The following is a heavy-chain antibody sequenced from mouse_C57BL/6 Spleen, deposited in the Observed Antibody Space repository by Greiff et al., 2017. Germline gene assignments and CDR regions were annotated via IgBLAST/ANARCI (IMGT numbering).Heavy chain of an antibody. CDR3: ARGGTVVGGYFDY. CDR2: IDPSDSET. J-gene: IGHJ2*01. CDR1: GYTFTSYW. Sequence: VQLQQPGAELVRPGSSVKLSCKASGYTFTSYWMHWVKQRPIQGLEWIGNIDPSDSETHYNQKFKDKATLTVDKSSSTAYMQLSSLTSEDSAVYYCARGGTVVGGYFDYWGQGTTLTVSS. D-gene: IGHD1-1*01. V-gene: IGHV1-52*01.